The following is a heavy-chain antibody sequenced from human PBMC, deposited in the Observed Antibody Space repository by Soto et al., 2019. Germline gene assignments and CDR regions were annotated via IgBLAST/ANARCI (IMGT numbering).Heavy chain of an antibody. Sequence: XESLSLSGTVSGGSVSNSPYDWGWIRQSPGKGLEWIVRVYCRGISYSKSSFKSRVTISVDTSKNQFYLNLNYVSASDTAVCFCVSKRNSVLTQAYFNYWGPGALVTVSS. CDR1: GGSVSNSPYD. V-gene: IGHV4-39*01. CDR2: VYCRGIS. D-gene: IGHD2-8*01. J-gene: IGHJ4*02. CDR3: VSKRNSVLTQAYFNY.